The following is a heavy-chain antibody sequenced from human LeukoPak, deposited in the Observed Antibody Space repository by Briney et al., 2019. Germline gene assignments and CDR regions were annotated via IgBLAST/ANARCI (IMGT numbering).Heavy chain of an antibody. CDR2: ISSSSSTT. V-gene: IGHV3-48*02. D-gene: IGHD2-8*02. CDR1: GFTFSSYS. J-gene: IGHJ4*02. CDR3: AREAMASTGRQYYFDD. Sequence: GGSLRLSCAASGFTFSSYSMNWVRQAPGKGLEWVSYISSSSSTTYYTDSVKGRFTISRDNGKNSLYLQMNSLRDEDTAVYYCAREAMASTGRQYYFDDWGQGTLVTASS.